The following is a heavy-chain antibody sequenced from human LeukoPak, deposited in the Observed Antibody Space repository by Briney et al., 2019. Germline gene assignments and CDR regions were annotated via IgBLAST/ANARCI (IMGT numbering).Heavy chain of an antibody. CDR2: IYYSGST. Sequence: SETLSVTCTVSGGSISSYYWSWIRQPPGKGLEWVGYIYYSGSTNYNPSLKSRVTISVDTSKNQFSLKLSSVTAADTAVYYCARARRGFSSWYLFDYWGQGTLVTVSS. CDR1: GGSISSYY. V-gene: IGHV4-59*01. D-gene: IGHD6-13*01. J-gene: IGHJ4*02. CDR3: ARARRGFSSWYLFDY.